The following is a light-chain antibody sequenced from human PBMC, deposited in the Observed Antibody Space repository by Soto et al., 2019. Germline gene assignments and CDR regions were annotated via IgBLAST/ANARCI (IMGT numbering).Light chain of an antibody. CDR3: QSYDSSLSGSEV. CDR1: SSNIGAGYD. Sequence: QAVVTQPPSVSGAPGQRVTISCTGSSSNIGAGYDVHWYQQLPGTAPKLLIYGNSNRPSGVPDRFSGSKSGTSASLAITGLQAEDEGDYYCQSYDSSLSGSEVFGGGTQPTVL. CDR2: GNS. V-gene: IGLV1-40*01. J-gene: IGLJ2*01.